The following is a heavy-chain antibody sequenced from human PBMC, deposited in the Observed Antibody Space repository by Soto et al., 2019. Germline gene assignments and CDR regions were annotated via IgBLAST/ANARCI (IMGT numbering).Heavy chain of an antibody. CDR2: INHSGST. Sequence: KASETLSLTCAVYGGSFSGYYWSWIRQPPGKGLEWIGEINHSGSTNYNPSLKSRVTISVDTSKNQFSLKLSSVTAADTAVYYCARGNTMVRGVTWFDPWGQGTLVTVSS. V-gene: IGHV4-34*01. D-gene: IGHD3-10*01. CDR3: ARGNTMVRGVTWFDP. J-gene: IGHJ5*02. CDR1: GGSFSGYY.